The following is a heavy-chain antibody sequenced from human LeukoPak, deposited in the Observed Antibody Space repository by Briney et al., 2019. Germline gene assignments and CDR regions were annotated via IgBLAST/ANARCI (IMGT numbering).Heavy chain of an antibody. D-gene: IGHD4-17*01. V-gene: IGHV1-2*02. CDR1: GYTFTDYY. J-gene: IGHJ5*02. Sequence: ASVTVSFKASGYTFTDYYMHWVRQAPGQGLEWMGWINPNSGGTNYAQKFQGRVTMTRDTSISTAYMELSRLRSDDTAVYYCARVYGDYDWFDPWGQGTLVTVSS. CDR2: INPNSGGT. CDR3: ARVYGDYDWFDP.